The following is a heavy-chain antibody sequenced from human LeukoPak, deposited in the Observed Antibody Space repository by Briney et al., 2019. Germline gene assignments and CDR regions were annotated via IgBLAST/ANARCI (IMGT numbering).Heavy chain of an antibody. CDR2: ISSSSSYI. CDR3: ARAYCSGGSCYDRFDY. J-gene: IGHJ4*02. Sequence: GGSLRLSCAASGFTFSSYSMNWVRQAPGKGLEWVSSISSSSSYIYYADSVKGRFTISRDNAKNSLYLQMNSLRAEDTAVYYCARAYCSGGSCYDRFDYWGQGTLVTVSS. D-gene: IGHD2-15*01. V-gene: IGHV3-21*01. CDR1: GFTFSSYS.